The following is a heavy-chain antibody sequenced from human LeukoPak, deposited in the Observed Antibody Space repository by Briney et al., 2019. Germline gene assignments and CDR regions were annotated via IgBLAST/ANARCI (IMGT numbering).Heavy chain of an antibody. CDR2: ISAYNGNT. CDR3: ARSATHRLAWTARSVWLPLDY. CDR1: GYTFSNYG. V-gene: IGHV1-18*01. D-gene: IGHD5-18*01. Sequence: ASVKVSCIASGYTFSNYGLSWVRQAPGQGLEWMGRISAYNGNTNYVQKFQGRVTMTTDTSTNTAYMELRSLRSDDTAVYYCARSATHRLAWTARSVWLPLDYWGQGTLVTVSS. J-gene: IGHJ4*02.